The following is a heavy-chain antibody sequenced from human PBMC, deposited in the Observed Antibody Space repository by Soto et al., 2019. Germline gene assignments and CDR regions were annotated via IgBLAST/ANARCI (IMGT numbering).Heavy chain of an antibody. CDR3: ASSQGDY. CDR2: ISWDGDTT. CDR1: GFTFYDHN. J-gene: IGHJ4*02. Sequence: EVHLVESGGVVVQPGGSLRLPCAASGFTFYDHNMHWIRQAPGKGLEWVSLISWDGDTTYYADSVKARFTISRDNSRSSLYLQMNALTTEDTVLYYCASSQGDYWGQGTLVTVSS. V-gene: IGHV3-43*01.